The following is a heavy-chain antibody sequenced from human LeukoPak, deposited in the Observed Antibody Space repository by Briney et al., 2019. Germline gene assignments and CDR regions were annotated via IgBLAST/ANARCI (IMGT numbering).Heavy chain of an antibody. J-gene: IGHJ5*01. Sequence: GGSLRLSCAASGFTFSSYWMHWVRQAPGKGLVWVSRIDSDKTTTTYADSVKGRFTISRDNAKNTLYLQMNSLRAEDTAVYYCARGRGGGSCDSWGQGTLVTVSS. CDR3: ARGRGGGSCDS. CDR1: GFTFSSYW. CDR2: IDSDKTTT. V-gene: IGHV3-74*01. D-gene: IGHD2-15*01.